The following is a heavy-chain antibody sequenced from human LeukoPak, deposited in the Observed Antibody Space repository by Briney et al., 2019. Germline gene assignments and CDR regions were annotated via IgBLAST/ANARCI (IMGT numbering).Heavy chain of an antibody. CDR3: ARGNYYDRSGLDY. CDR1: GFSFSSYW. D-gene: IGHD3-22*01. V-gene: IGHV3-74*01. Sequence: GGSLRLSCAASGFSFSSYWMHWVRQSPGKGLVWVSRINNDGSYTSYADSVKGRFTISRDNAKNTLYLQMNSLRAEDTAVYYCARGNYYDRSGLDYWGQGTLVTVSS. CDR2: INNDGSYT. J-gene: IGHJ4*02.